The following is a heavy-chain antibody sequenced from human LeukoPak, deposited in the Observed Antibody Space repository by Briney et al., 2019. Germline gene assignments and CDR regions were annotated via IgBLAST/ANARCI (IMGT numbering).Heavy chain of an antibody. CDR2: ISGSGGST. V-gene: IGHV3-23*01. CDR1: GFTFSSYA. J-gene: IGHJ4*02. D-gene: IGHD5-24*01. Sequence: GGSLRLSCAASGFTFSSYAMSLVRQAPGKGLEWVSAISGSGGSTYYADSVKGRFTISRDNSKNTLYLQMNSLRAEDTAVYYCAKGWNGYNYGFDYWGQGTLVTVSS. CDR3: AKGWNGYNYGFDY.